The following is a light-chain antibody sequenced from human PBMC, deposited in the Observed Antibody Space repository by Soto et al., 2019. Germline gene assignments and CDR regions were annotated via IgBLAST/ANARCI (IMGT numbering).Light chain of an antibody. J-gene: IGKJ1*01. V-gene: IGKV3D-20*02. CDR1: QSVSSNY. CDR3: QQRTYWLWT. CDR2: GAS. Sequence: EIVLTQSPGTLSLSPGERATLSCRASQSVSSNYLAWYQQKPGQAPRLLIYGASNRATGIPARFSGSGSGTDFTLTISNLEPEDFAVYYCQQRTYWLWTFGQGTKVDI.